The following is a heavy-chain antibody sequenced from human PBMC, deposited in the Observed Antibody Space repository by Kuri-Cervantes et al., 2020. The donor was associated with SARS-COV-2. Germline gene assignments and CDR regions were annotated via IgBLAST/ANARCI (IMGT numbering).Heavy chain of an antibody. CDR3: ARHLAQCSSTSCYTIWGGWFDP. D-gene: IGHD2-2*02. CDR1: GGSFSGYK. V-gene: IGHV4-34*01. J-gene: IGHJ5*02. Sequence: GSLRLSCAVYGGSFSGYKWNWIRQSPGKGLEWIGEINHSGSTNYNPSLKSRVTISVDTSKNQFSLKLSSVTAADTAVYYCARHLAQCSSTSCYTIWGGWFDPWGQGTLVTVSS. CDR2: INHSGST.